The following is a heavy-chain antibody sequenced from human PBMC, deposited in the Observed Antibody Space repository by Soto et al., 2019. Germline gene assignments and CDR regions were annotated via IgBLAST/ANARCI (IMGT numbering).Heavy chain of an antibody. D-gene: IGHD3-22*01. J-gene: IGHJ4*02. CDR3: AIDYYSDSNGSHFHY. CDR2: ISWNSGII. CDR1: GFRFDGYA. V-gene: IGHV3-9*01. Sequence: GGSLRLSCAVSGFRFDGYAMHWVRQAPGKGLEWVSGISWNSGIIGYADSVKGRFTISRDNAENSLYLHMNSLRVEDTALYYCAIDYYSDSNGSHFHYRGPATQVTVSS.